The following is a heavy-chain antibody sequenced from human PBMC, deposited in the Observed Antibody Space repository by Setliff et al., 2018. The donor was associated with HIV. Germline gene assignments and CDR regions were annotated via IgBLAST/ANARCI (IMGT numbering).Heavy chain of an antibody. CDR3: ARVGGKGYSNFLDS. CDR1: SGSIHSGGYY. D-gene: IGHD2-15*01. V-gene: IGHV4-61*02. J-gene: IGHJ4*02. CDR2: IYTSGST. Sequence: TLSLTCIVSSGSIHSGGYYWSWIRQPVGKGLEWIGRIYTSGSTDYNPSLKSRVAISVDTYKNHFSLNLTSVTAADTAIYFCARVGGKGYSNFLDSWGQGRLVTV.